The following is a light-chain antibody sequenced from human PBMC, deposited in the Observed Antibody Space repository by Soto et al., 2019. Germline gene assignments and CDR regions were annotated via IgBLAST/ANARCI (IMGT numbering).Light chain of an antibody. Sequence: QSALTQPRSVSGSPGQSVTISCTGTSSAVGGYNYVSWYQQHPGQAPKLMIYDVSKRPSGVPDRFSGSKSGNTASLTISGLQAEDEVDYYCCSYAGSYTFGFGTGTKLTVL. CDR2: DVS. CDR1: SSAVGGYNY. CDR3: CSYAGSYTFG. J-gene: IGLJ1*01. V-gene: IGLV2-11*01.